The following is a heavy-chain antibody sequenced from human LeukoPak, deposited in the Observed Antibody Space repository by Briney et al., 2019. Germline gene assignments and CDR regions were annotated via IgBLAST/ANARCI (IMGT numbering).Heavy chain of an antibody. Sequence: GGSLRLSCAASGFTFSRYWMYWVRQAPGKGPVWVSRIKSDGTYTSYADSVKGRFTISRDNAKNTLSLQMSNLRAEDTAFYYCARDAEDSSGWGFDYWGHGTLVTVSS. J-gene: IGHJ4*01. V-gene: IGHV3-74*01. D-gene: IGHD6-19*01. CDR3: ARDAEDSSGWGFDY. CDR2: IKSDGTYT. CDR1: GFTFSRYW.